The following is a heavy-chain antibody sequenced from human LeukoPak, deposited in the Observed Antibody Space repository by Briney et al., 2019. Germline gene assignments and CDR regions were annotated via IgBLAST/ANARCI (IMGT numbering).Heavy chain of an antibody. V-gene: IGHV1-3*01. CDR1: GYTFTSYA. J-gene: IGHJ4*02. CDR3: ARAMSSGSPTYYFDY. CDR2: INAGNGNT. Sequence: ASVKVSCKASGYTFTSYAMHWVRQAPGQRLEWMGWINAGNGNTKYSQKFQGRVTITRDTSASTAYMELSSLRSEDTAVYHCARAMSSGSPTYYFDYWGQGTLVTVSS. D-gene: IGHD3-22*01.